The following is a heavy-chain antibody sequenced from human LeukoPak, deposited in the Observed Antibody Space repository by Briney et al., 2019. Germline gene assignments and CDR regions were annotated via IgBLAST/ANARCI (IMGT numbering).Heavy chain of an antibody. J-gene: IGHJ4*02. D-gene: IGHD7-27*01. Sequence: SVTVSCKASGGTFSSYAISWVRQAPGQGLEWMGRIIPILGIANYAQKFQGRVTITADKSTSTAYMELSSLRSEDTAVYYCARRLGNRGRYFDYWGQGTLVTVSS. CDR1: GGTFSSYA. V-gene: IGHV1-69*04. CDR3: ARRLGNRGRYFDY. CDR2: IIPILGIA.